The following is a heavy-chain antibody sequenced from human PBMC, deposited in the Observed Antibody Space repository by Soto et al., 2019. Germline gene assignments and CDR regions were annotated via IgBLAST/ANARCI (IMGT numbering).Heavy chain of an antibody. CDR1: GFTFSSYG. CDR3: ARDRDIVVVPAADYYFDY. Sequence: QVQLVESGGGVVQPGRSLRLSCAASGFTFSSYGMHWVRQAPGKGLEWVAVISYDESNKYYADPVKGRFTTSKDNSKNTLYLKMSSLRGEDTAVYYCARDRDIVVVPAADYYFDYWGQGTLVTVSS. J-gene: IGHJ4*02. V-gene: IGHV3-33*01. D-gene: IGHD2-2*01. CDR2: ISYDESNK.